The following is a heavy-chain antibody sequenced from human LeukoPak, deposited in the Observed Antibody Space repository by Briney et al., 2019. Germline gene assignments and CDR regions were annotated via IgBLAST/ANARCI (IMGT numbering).Heavy chain of an antibody. D-gene: IGHD2-15*01. V-gene: IGHV4-34*01. CDR3: ARATMVVAAANWFDP. CDR2: INHSGST. CDR1: GGSFSGYY. J-gene: IGHJ5*02. Sequence: SETLSLTCAVYGGSFSGYYWSWIRQPPGKGLEWSGEINHSGSTNYNPSLKSRVTISVDTSKNQFSLKLSSVTAADTAVYYCARATMVVAAANWFDPWGQGTLVTVSS.